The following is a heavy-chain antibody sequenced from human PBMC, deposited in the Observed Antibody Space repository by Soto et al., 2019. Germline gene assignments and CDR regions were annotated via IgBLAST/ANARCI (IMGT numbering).Heavy chain of an antibody. Sequence: PGGSLRLSCAASGFAFSGFEMNWVRQAPGKGLEWVSYISSGASNMYYADSVKGRFTISRDNAQSSLYLQMNSLRAEDTAVYYCAKGSRAVAGIGFDYWGQGTPVTVSS. D-gene: IGHD6-19*01. CDR1: GFAFSGFE. CDR2: ISSGASNM. V-gene: IGHV3-48*03. CDR3: AKGSRAVAGIGFDY. J-gene: IGHJ4*02.